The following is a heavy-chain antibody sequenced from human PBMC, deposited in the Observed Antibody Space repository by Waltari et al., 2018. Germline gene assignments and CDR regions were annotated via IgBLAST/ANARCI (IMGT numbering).Heavy chain of an antibody. D-gene: IGHD6-25*01. J-gene: IGHJ4*02. CDR2: ISGSGSST. CDR1: GFTFSSYA. CDR3: AKDESGVCCSGWY. V-gene: IGHV3-23*01. Sequence: EVQLLESGGGLVQPGGSLRLSCEASGFTFSSYAMTWVHQAPGKGLEWVSAISGSGSSTYYADSVKGRFTISRDNSKNTLYLQMNSLRAEDTAVYYCAKDESGVCCSGWYWGQGTLVTVSS.